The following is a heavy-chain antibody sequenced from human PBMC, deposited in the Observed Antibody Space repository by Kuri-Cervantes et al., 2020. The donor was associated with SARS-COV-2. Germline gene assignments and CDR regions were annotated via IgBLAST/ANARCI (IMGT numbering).Heavy chain of an antibody. J-gene: IGHJ6*03. CDR3: ARVGYDFWSGRPYYYMDV. CDR2: TNPNSGGT. V-gene: IGHV1-2*02. D-gene: IGHD3-3*01. Sequence: ASVKVSCKASGYTFTSYDINWVRQATGQGLEWMGWTNPNSGGTNYAQKFQGRVTMTRDTSISTAYMELSRLRSDDTAVYYCARVGYDFWSGRPYYYMDVWGKGTPVTVSS. CDR1: GYTFTSYD.